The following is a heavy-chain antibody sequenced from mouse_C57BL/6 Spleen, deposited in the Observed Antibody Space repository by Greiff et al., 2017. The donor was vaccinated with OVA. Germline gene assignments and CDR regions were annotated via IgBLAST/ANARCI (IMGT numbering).Heavy chain of an antibody. D-gene: IGHD2-12*01. CDR2: ISPRSGNT. CDR1: GYTFTSYG. Sequence: QVQLKQSGAELARPGASVKLSCKASGYTFTSYGISWVKQRTGQGLEWIGEISPRSGNTYYNEKFKGKATLTADKSSSTAYMELRSLTSEDSAVYFCARQRREVDYWGQGTTLTVSS. CDR3: ARQRREVDY. V-gene: IGHV1-81*01. J-gene: IGHJ2*01.